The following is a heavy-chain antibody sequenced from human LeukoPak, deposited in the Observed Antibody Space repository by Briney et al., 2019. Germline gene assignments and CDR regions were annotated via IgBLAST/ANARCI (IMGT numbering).Heavy chain of an antibody. J-gene: IGHJ6*02. CDR1: GFTFSSYA. Sequence: GGSLRLSCAASGFTFSSYAMHWVRQAPGKGLEYVSAISSNGGSTYYANSVKGRFTISRDNSKNTLYLQMNSLRAEDTAVYYCARDSPRSSSWYNYYGMDVWGQGTTVTVSS. D-gene: IGHD6-13*01. CDR2: ISSNGGST. V-gene: IGHV3-64*01. CDR3: ARDSPRSSSWYNYYGMDV.